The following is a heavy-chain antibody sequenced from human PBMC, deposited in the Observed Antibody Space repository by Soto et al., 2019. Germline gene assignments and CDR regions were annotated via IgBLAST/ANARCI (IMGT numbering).Heavy chain of an antibody. J-gene: IGHJ2*01. CDR1: GLTFSTYD. V-gene: IGHV3-13*01. CDR3: VIEGSYWVLDI. CDR2: LGTGDDT. Sequence: EVQLVESGGGLVQPGGSLRLSCAASGLTFSTYDMHWVRQPIGKGLEWVAALGTGDDTYYPDSVRGRFTVSRDDVKNSLYLQMASLTAGGTAVYYCVIEGSYWVLDIWGRGTGVIV.